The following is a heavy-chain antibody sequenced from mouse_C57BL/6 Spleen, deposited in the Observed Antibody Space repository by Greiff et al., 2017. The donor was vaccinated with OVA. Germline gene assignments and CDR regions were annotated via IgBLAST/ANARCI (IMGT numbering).Heavy chain of an antibody. Sequence: VQLVESGAELVRPGTSVKVSCKASGYAFTNYLIEWVKQRPGQGLEWIGVINPGSGGTNYNETIKGKATLTADQSSSTAYMQLSSLTAEDSAGDFCARSDDGYDGAYWGQGTLVTVSA. D-gene: IGHD2-2*01. CDR1: GYAFTNYL. CDR2: INPGSGGT. J-gene: IGHJ3*01. CDR3: ARSDDGYDGAY. V-gene: IGHV1-54*01.